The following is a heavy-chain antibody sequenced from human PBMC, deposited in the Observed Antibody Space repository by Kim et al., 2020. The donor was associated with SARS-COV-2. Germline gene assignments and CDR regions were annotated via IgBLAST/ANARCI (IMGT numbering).Heavy chain of an antibody. CDR3: ARGIVGATTKAFDI. V-gene: IGHV4-4*02. Sequence: SETLSLTCAVSGGSISSSNWWSWVRQPPGKGLEWIGEIYHSGSTNYNPSLKSRVTISVDKSKNQFSLKLSSVTAADTAVYYCARGIVGATTKAFDIWGQGTMVTVSS. J-gene: IGHJ3*02. CDR2: IYHSGST. CDR1: GGSISSSNW. D-gene: IGHD1-26*01.